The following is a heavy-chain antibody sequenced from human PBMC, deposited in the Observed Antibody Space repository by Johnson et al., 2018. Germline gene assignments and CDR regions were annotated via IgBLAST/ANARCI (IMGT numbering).Heavy chain of an antibody. J-gene: IGHJ1*01. D-gene: IGHD6-13*01. CDR3: ANDSRGHSSSWYWSSLGEYFQH. Sequence: QVQLVESGGGVVQXGRSXRLXCAASGFTFSSYGMHWVRQAPGKGLEWVAVIWYDGSNKDYADAVKGRFTISRDNSKHTLYLQMNSRRAEDKAVYYCANDSRGHSSSWYWSSLGEYFQHWGQGTLVTVSS. V-gene: IGHV3-33*06. CDR2: IWYDGSNK. CDR1: GFTFSSYG.